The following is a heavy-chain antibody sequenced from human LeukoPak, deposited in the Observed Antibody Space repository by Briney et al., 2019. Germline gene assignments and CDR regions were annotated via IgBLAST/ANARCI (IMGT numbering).Heavy chain of an antibody. D-gene: IGHD6-19*01. Sequence: PGGSLRLSCAASGFTFSSFTMTWVRQAPGQGLEWVSSISSSSSYIYYADSVKGRFTISRDNAKTSVYLQMNSLRAEDTAVYYCARDFSLEGLAVAHFDYWGQGTLVTVSS. J-gene: IGHJ4*02. CDR2: ISSSSSYI. CDR3: ARDFSLEGLAVAHFDY. V-gene: IGHV3-21*01. CDR1: GFTFSSFT.